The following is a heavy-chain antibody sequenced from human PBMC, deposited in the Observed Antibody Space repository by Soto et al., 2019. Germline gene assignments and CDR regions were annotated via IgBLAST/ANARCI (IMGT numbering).Heavy chain of an antibody. CDR2: IKQDGSEI. CDR1: GFTFSRYW. CDR3: ARDPVCSGGSCYDY. D-gene: IGHD2-15*01. J-gene: IGHJ4*02. V-gene: IGHV3-7*01. Sequence: LRLSCAASGFTFSRYWITWVRQAPGKGLEWVANIKQDGSEIYYVDSVKGRFTISRDNAENSLYLQMNSLRAEDTAVYYCARDPVCSGGSCYDYWGQGTLVTVSS.